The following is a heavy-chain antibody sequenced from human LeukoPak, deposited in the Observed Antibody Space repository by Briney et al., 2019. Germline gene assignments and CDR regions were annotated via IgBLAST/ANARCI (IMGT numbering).Heavy chain of an antibody. D-gene: IGHD3-10*01. CDR2: ISIGSSPYT. Sequence: TGGSLRLSCAASGFSSSKSSMLWFRQAPGKGLERVSSISIGSSPYTYYADSLKGRFTISRDNAKNSVCLQMNSLRPEDTAVYYCASYTLWYGDSWGQGTWSPSPQ. V-gene: IGHV3-21*06. CDR3: ASYTLWYGDS. J-gene: IGHJ4*02. CDR1: GFSSSKSS.